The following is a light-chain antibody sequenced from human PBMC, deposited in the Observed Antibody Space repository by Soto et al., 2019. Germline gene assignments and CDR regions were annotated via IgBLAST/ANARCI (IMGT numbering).Light chain of an antibody. CDR3: QQYGNSPLYS. J-gene: IGKJ2*03. V-gene: IGKV3-20*01. CDR1: ESVASGY. Sequence: EIVLTQSPATLSLSPGERATLSCRASESVASGYLAWYQHKPGQAPRLLIYGASNRAGGIPDRFSGTWSGTDFTLTISRLEPEDFAVYYCQQYGNSPLYSFGEGTRLEIK. CDR2: GAS.